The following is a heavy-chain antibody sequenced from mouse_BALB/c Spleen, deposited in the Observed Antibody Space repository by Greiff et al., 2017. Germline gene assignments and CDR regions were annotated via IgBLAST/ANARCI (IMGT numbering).Heavy chain of an antibody. J-gene: IGHJ4*01. Sequence: EVKLVESGGGLVKPGGSLKLSCAASGFTFSSYAMSWVRQTPEKRLEWVASISSGGSTYYADSVKGRFNISRDNARNILYLQMSSLRSEDTAMYYCERGGARDYGGQGTSVTVSS. CDR1: GFTFSSYA. CDR2: ISSGGST. V-gene: IGHV5-6-5*01. CDR3: ERGGARDY.